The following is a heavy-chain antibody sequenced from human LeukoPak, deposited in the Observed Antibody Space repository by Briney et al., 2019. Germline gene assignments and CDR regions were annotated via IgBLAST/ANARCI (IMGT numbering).Heavy chain of an antibody. CDR3: ARVLGSSFDY. D-gene: IGHD1-26*01. CDR1: RFTVSSNY. J-gene: IGHJ4*02. Sequence: PGGSLRLSCAASRFTVSSNYMSWVRQAPGKGLEWVSVIYSGGSTYYADSVKGRFTISRDNSKNTLYLQMNSLRAEDTAVYYCARVLGSSFDYWGQGTLVTVSS. V-gene: IGHV3-53*01. CDR2: IYSGGST.